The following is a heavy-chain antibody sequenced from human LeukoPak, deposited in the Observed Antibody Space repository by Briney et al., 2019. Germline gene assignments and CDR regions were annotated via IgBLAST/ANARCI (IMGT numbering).Heavy chain of an antibody. V-gene: IGHV3-11*01. CDR2: ISASGDTI. J-gene: IGHJ4*02. Sequence: GGSLRLSCAASGFTFSDHYMSWNRRAPGKGLEWVSYISASGDTIYYADSVKGRFTISRDNARNSLYLQMSSLRAEDTAVYYCAARSVASNPEAYWGQGTLVTVSS. CDR3: AARSVASNPEAY. D-gene: IGHD5-24*01. CDR1: GFTFSDHY.